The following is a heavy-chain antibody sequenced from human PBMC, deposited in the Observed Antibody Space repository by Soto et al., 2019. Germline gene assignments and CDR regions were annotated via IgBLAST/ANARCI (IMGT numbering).Heavy chain of an antibody. Sequence: WASVKVSCKASGYTFTSYYMHWVRQAPGQGLEWMGIINPSGGSTSYAQKFQGRVTMTRDTSTSTVYMELSSLRSEDTAVYYCARDHCSGGSCMNWFDPCGQGPLVTVSS. J-gene: IGHJ5*02. CDR3: ARDHCSGGSCMNWFDP. V-gene: IGHV1-46*01. D-gene: IGHD2-15*01. CDR1: GYTFTSYY. CDR2: INPSGGST.